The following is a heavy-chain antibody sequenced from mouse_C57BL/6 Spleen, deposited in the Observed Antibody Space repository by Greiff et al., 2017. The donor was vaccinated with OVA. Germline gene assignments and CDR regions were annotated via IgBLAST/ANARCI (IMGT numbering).Heavy chain of an antibody. J-gene: IGHJ4*01. Sequence: VKLQESGPELVKPGASVKISCKASGYAFSSSWMNWVKQRPGKGLEWIGRIYPGDGDTNYNGKFKGKATLTADKSSSTAYMQLSSLTSEDSAVYFCARPSYYYGSRMDYWGQGTSVTVSS. CDR1: GYAFSSSW. V-gene: IGHV1-82*01. CDR3: ARPSYYYGSRMDY. D-gene: IGHD1-1*01. CDR2: IYPGDGDT.